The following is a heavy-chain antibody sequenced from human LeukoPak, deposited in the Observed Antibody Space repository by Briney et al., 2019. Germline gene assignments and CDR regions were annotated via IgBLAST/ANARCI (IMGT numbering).Heavy chain of an antibody. Sequence: GGSLRLSCAASGFTFSSYGMHWVRQAPGKGLEWVAFIRYDGSNKYYADSVKGRFTISRDNSKNTLYLQMNSLRAEDTAVYYCARGTYGSGSYRGSYYYYYMDVWGKGTTVTVSS. CDR2: IRYDGSNK. D-gene: IGHD3-10*01. J-gene: IGHJ6*03. CDR3: ARGTYGSGSYRGSYYYYYMDV. V-gene: IGHV3-30*02. CDR1: GFTFSSYG.